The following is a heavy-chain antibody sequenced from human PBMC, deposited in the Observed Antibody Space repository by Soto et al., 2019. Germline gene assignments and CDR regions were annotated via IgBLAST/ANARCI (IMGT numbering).Heavy chain of an antibody. D-gene: IGHD6-19*01. Sequence: QVQLVQSGAEVKKPGASVKVSCKASGYTFTSYGISWVRQAPGQGLEWMGWINAYNGNTNFAQKLQGKGTMTTDTATSTAYMALRSLRSYDTAVFYCARDPVAGTYFDYWGQGTVVTVSS. CDR2: INAYNGNT. V-gene: IGHV1-18*01. J-gene: IGHJ4*02. CDR1: GYTFTSYG. CDR3: ARDPVAGTYFDY.